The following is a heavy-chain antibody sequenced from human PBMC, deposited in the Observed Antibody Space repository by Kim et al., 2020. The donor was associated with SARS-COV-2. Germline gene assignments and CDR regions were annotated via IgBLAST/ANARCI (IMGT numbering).Heavy chain of an antibody. CDR2: ISGSGGST. V-gene: IGHV3-23*01. J-gene: IGHJ1*01. CDR3: AYQGEDCGRTTCYPRYFHN. CDR1: GFTFSTYA. D-gene: IGHD2-21*01. Sequence: GGSLRLSCAASGFTFSTYAMSWVRQAPGKGLEWVSVISGSGGSTYYADSVKGRFTISRDNSEHTLFLQMNSLRAEDTAVYYCAYQGEDCGRTTCYPRYFHNWGQGTQVTVSS.